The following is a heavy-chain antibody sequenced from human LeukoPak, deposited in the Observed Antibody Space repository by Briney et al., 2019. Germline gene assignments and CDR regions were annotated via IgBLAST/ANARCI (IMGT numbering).Heavy chain of an antibody. CDR1: GFTFSSYE. J-gene: IGHJ5*02. D-gene: IGHD3-22*01. CDR3: ARGYYYDGSGPNWFDP. CDR2: FSSSGSTI. Sequence: PGGPLRLSCAASGFTFSSYEMNWVRQAQGKGREWVSYFSSSGSTIYYADSVKGRFTISRDNAKNSLYLQMNSLRAEDTAVYYCARGYYYDGSGPNWFDPWGKGTLVTVSS. V-gene: IGHV3-48*03.